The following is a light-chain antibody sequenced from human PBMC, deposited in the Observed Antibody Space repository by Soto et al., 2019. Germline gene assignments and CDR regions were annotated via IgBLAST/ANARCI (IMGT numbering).Light chain of an antibody. CDR1: QSISSW. Sequence: DIQMTQSPSTLSASVGDRVTITCRASQSISSWLAWYQQKPGKAPKLLIYKASSLESGVPSRFSGSGSGTEFTLTVSSLQPDDFATYYCQQYNSYRRTFGQATKVEIK. V-gene: IGKV1-5*03. CDR3: QQYNSYRRT. J-gene: IGKJ1*01. CDR2: KAS.